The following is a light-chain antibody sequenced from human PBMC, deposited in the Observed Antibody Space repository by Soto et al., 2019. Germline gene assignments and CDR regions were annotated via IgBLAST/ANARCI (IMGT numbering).Light chain of an antibody. CDR3: QQLNDYPLT. Sequence: DIQLTQSPSFLSASVGDRVTITCRASQGISSYLAWYQQKPGKAPKLLIYAASTLQSGVPSRFSGSGSGTEFTLTISSLQPEDFATYYFQQLNDYPLTFGRGTKVQIK. V-gene: IGKV1-9*01. CDR1: QGISSY. J-gene: IGKJ4*01. CDR2: AAS.